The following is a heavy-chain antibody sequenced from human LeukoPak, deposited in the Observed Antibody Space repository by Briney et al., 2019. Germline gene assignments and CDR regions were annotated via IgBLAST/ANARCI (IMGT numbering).Heavy chain of an antibody. CDR1: GFSLYSSGVG. J-gene: IGHJ4*02. Sequence: SGPTLVNPTQTLTLTCTFSGFSLYSSGVGVGWIRQPPGKALEWLAVIYWDDDKRYNPSLRSRLTMSKDASKSQVFLVMSNMDPVDTATYYCAHRRPGHLTGWDNSYFNNWGPGTLVTVSS. CDR3: AHRRPGHLTGWDNSYFNN. CDR2: IYWDDDK. D-gene: IGHD1/OR15-1a*01. V-gene: IGHV2-5*02.